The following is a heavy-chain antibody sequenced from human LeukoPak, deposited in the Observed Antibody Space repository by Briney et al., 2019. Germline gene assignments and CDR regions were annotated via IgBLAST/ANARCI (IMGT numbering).Heavy chain of an antibody. J-gene: IGHJ4*02. Sequence: SETPSLTCTVSGGSFTSYYWTWIRQPPGKGLEWIGYIYYSGSTNYNPSLKSRVTISVDTSKNQFSLKLSSVTAADTAVYYCARQGRGYGGNSDYWGQGTLVTVSS. CDR1: GGSFTSYY. CDR3: ARQGRGYGGNSDY. D-gene: IGHD4-23*01. CDR2: IYYSGST. V-gene: IGHV4-59*08.